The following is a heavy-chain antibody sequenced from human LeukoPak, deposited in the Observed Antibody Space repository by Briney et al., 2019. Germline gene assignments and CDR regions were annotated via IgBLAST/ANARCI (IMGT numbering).Heavy chain of an antibody. V-gene: IGHV4-4*07. CDR3: ARIKRGGWKDAFDI. Sequence: SETLSLTCSVSGGSINSYYWSWIRQPAGKGLEWIGRIYTSGSTNYNPSLKSRVTMSVDTSKNQFSLKLSSVTAADTAVYYCARIKRGGWKDAFDIWGQGTMVTVSS. J-gene: IGHJ3*02. D-gene: IGHD3-16*01. CDR2: IYTSGST. CDR1: GGSINSYY.